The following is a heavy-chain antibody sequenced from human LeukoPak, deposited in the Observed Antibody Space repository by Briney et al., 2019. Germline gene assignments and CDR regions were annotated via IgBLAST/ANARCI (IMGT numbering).Heavy chain of an antibody. V-gene: IGHV3-30-3*01. CDR1: GFTFSSYA. CDR2: ISYDGSNK. CDR3: ARATPLAVAGLSFQH. Sequence: GRSLRHSCAASGFTFSSYAMHWVRQAPGKGLEWVAVISYDGSNKYYADSVKGRFTISRDNSKNTLYLQMNSLRAEDTAVYYCARATPLAVAGLSFQHWGQGTLVTVSS. D-gene: IGHD6-19*01. J-gene: IGHJ1*01.